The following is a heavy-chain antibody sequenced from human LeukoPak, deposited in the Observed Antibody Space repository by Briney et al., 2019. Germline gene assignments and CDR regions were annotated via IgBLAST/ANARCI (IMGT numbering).Heavy chain of an antibody. V-gene: IGHV2-5*02. D-gene: IGHD3-3*01. Sequence: SGPTLVKPTQTLTLTCTFSGFSLTTYGVGVGWIRQPPGKALEWLALISWDDDKRYSPSLKSRLTITRDTSKNQVVLTMTNMDPVDTAAYYCAHRIYGPFHYWGQGTLVTVSS. CDR1: GFSLTTYGVG. J-gene: IGHJ4*02. CDR3: AHRIYGPFHY. CDR2: ISWDDDK.